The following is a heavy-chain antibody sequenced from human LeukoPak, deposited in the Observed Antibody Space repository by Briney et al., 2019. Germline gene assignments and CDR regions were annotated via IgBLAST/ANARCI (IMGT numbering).Heavy chain of an antibody. V-gene: IGHV3-23*01. Sequence: GGSLGLSCAASGFTFSSYAMSWVRQAPGKGLEWVSAISGSGGSTYYADSVKGRFTISRDNSKNTLYLQMNSLRAEDTAVYYCAKEGDYSYGSEYYFDYWGQGTLVTVSS. D-gene: IGHD5-18*01. CDR3: AKEGDYSYGSEYYFDY. CDR1: GFTFSSYA. J-gene: IGHJ4*02. CDR2: ISGSGGST.